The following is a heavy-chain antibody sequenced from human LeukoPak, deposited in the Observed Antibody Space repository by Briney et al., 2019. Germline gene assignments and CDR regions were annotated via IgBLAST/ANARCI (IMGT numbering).Heavy chain of an antibody. CDR3: ASRGTGVTLDY. J-gene: IGHJ4*02. CDR2: INHSGST. V-gene: IGHV4-34*01. D-gene: IGHD3/OR15-3a*01. CDR1: GGSFSGYY. Sequence: SETLSLTCAVYGGSFSGYYWSWIRQPPGKGLEWIGEINHSGSTNYNQSLKSRVTISVDTSKNQSSLKLSSVTAADTAVYYCASRGTGVTLDYWGREPWSPSPQ.